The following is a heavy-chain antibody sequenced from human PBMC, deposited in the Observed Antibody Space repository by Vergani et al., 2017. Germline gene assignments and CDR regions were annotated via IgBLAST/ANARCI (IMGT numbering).Heavy chain of an antibody. Sequence: EVQLLESGGGLVQPGGSLRLSCAASGFTFRNYAMTWVRQAPGKGLEWVSIISDNGGTTYYADSVKGRFTISRDNSKDTLYLQMNSLRAEDTAVYYCARDRGGRGSSYYYGMDVWGQRTTVTVSS. CDR2: ISDNGGTT. CDR3: ARDRGGRGSSYYYGMDV. J-gene: IGHJ6*02. V-gene: IGHV3-23*01. CDR1: GFTFRNYA. D-gene: IGHD2-15*01.